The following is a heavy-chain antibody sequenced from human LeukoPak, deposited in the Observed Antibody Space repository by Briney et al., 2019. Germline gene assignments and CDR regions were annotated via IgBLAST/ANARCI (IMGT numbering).Heavy chain of an antibody. CDR2: ISYDGSNK. V-gene: IGHV3-30-3*01. CDR1: GFTFSSYA. J-gene: IGHJ6*03. Sequence: GGSLRLSCAASGFTFSSYAMHWVRQAPGKGLEWVAVISYDGSNKYYADSVKGRFTISRDNSKNTLYLQMNSLRAEDTAVYFCAKDPYSNYAHYYSYMDVWGKGTTVTVSS. D-gene: IGHD4-11*01. CDR3: AKDPYSNYAHYYSYMDV.